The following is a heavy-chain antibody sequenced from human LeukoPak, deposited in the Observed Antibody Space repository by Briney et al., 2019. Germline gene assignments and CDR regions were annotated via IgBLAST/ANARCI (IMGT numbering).Heavy chain of an antibody. Sequence: SETLSLTCTVSGGSISSYYWSWIRQPPGKGLEWIGYIYYSGSTNYNPSLKSRVTISVDTSKNQFSLKLSSVTAADTAVYYCASSYYDSSGYFDYWGQGTLVTVSS. CDR3: ASSYYDSSGYFDY. J-gene: IGHJ4*02. CDR2: IYYSGST. CDR1: GGSISSYY. D-gene: IGHD3-22*01. V-gene: IGHV4-59*01.